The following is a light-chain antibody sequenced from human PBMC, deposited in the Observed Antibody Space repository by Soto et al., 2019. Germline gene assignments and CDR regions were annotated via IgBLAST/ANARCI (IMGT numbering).Light chain of an antibody. CDR1: QSVLHSSTNKNY. Sequence: DIVMTQSPDSLAVSLGERATINCKSSQSVLHSSTNKNYLAWDQQKRGQSPNLLIYWASARAYGVPDRFSGSGSGTDFTLTISSLQAEDVAVYYCQQYYSIPWTFGQGTKVEIK. J-gene: IGKJ1*01. CDR2: WAS. CDR3: QQYYSIPWT. V-gene: IGKV4-1*01.